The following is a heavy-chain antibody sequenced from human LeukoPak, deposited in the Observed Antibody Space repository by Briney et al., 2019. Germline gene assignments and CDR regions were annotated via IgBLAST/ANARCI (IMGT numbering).Heavy chain of an antibody. D-gene: IGHD2-15*01. CDR2: ISYDGSNK. V-gene: IGHV3-30*18. Sequence: GGSLRLSCAASGFIFSHYGMHWVRQAPGMGLEWVAVISYDGSNKYYADSVKGRFTISRDNSKNTLYLQMNSLRAEDTAVYYCAKNHKLCSGGSCYCDYWGQGTLVTVSS. CDR1: GFIFSHYG. CDR3: AKNHKLCSGGSCYCDY. J-gene: IGHJ4*02.